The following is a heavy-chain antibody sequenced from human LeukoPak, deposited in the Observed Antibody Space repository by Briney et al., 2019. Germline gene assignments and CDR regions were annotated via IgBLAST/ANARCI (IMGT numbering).Heavy chain of an antibody. CDR3: VRDNYGFDS. V-gene: IGHV3-74*01. J-gene: IGHJ5*01. D-gene: IGHD3-10*01. Sequence: GGSLRLSCDASGFTFGNYWMNWVRQAPGKGLVWVSQITSDGTTTNYADSVRGRFTISRDNAKDTVYLQMNSLRVEDTAMYFCVRDNYGFDSWGQGTLVTVSS. CDR2: ITSDGTTT. CDR1: GFTFGNYW.